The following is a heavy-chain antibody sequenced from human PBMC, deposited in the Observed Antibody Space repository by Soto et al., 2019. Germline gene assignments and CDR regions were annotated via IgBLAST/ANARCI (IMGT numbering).Heavy chain of an antibody. CDR2: INPSGGSA. V-gene: IGHV1-46*01. D-gene: IGHD3-16*01. Sequence: QVQLVQSGAEVKKPGASVKVSCKASGYTFTDYYIHWVRQAPGQGLEWMGLINPSGGSAGYAQKFRGRVTMTRDTSTSTVYMELSSLRSEDTAVYYCARDHPLGGGPKRDFEYWGQGTLVTVSS. CDR1: GYTFTDYY. J-gene: IGHJ4*02. CDR3: ARDHPLGGGPKRDFEY.